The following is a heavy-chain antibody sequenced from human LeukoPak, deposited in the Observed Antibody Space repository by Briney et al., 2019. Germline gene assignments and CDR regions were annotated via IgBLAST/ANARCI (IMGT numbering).Heavy chain of an antibody. CDR2: IYYSGST. CDR3: ARGGAGRDYGDYYYGMDV. V-gene: IGHV4-31*03. J-gene: IGHJ6*02. D-gene: IGHD4-17*01. CDR1: GGSISSGGYY. Sequence: SESLSLTCTVSGGSISSGGYYWSWIRQHPGKGLEWIGSIYYSGSTYYNPSLKSRVTISVDTSKNQFSLKLSSVTAADTAVYYCARGGAGRDYGDYYYGMDVWGQGTTVTVSS.